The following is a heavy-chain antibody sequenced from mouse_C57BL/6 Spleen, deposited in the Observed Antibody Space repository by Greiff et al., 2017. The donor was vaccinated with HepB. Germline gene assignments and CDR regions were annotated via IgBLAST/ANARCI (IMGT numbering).Heavy chain of an antibody. CDR1: GYAFSSYW. CDR3: ARIYYYGSSPDY. Sequence: VQLQQSGAELVKPGASVKISCKASGYAFSSYWMNWVKQRPGKGLEWIGQIYPGDGDTNYNGKFKGKATLTADKSSSTAYMQLSSLTSEDSAVYFCARIYYYGSSPDYWGQGTTLTVSS. D-gene: IGHD1-1*01. CDR2: IYPGDGDT. V-gene: IGHV1-80*01. J-gene: IGHJ2*01.